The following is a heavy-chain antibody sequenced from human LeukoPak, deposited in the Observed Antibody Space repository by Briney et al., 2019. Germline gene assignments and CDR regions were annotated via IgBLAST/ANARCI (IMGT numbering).Heavy chain of an antibody. CDR3: ARNPPGVMGMDV. Sequence: GASVKVSCKASGYTFTSDFMHWVRQAPGHGLEWMGIINPSGGSTSYAQKFQGRVTMTRDTSTSTFYMELSSLRSEDTAVYYCARNPPGVMGMDVWGQGTTVTVSS. D-gene: IGHD3-16*01. V-gene: IGHV1-46*01. J-gene: IGHJ6*02. CDR2: INPSGGST. CDR1: GYTFTSDF.